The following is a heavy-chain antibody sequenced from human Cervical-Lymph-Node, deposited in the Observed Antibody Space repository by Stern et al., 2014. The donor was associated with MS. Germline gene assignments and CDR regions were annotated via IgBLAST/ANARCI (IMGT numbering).Heavy chain of an antibody. CDR1: GFTFSNYG. CDR3: ARGNWNYEGMGY. V-gene: IGHV3-33*01. J-gene: IGHJ4*02. CDR2: IWYDGNKK. D-gene: IGHD1-7*01. Sequence: QLQLQESGGGVVQPGRSLRLSCAASGFTFSNYGMHWVRQAPGKGLEWLAVIWYDGNKKYYADSVKGRFTISRDNSKNTLFLQMSSLTAEDTAVYYCARGNWNYEGMGYWGQGTLVTVSS.